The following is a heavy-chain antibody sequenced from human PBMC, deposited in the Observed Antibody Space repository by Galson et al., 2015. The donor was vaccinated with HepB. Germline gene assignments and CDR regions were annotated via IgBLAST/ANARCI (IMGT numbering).Heavy chain of an antibody. D-gene: IGHD3-22*01. CDR2: IHPSGTT. CDR3: ARGIDSRKQGY. CDR1: GGSFSGYY. V-gene: IGHV4-34*01. J-gene: IGHJ4*02. Sequence: SETLSLTCAVNGGSFSGYYWNWIRQPPGKGLEWIGEIHPSGTTHYSPSLKSRVTMSIDTSKNQFSLKLISVTAADTAIYYCARGIDSRKQGYWGQGTLVTVAS.